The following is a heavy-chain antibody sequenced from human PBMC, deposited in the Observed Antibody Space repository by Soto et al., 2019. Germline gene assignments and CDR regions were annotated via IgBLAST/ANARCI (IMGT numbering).Heavy chain of an antibody. V-gene: IGHV3-66*01. D-gene: IGHD4-17*01. CDR2: IYSNGDT. Sequence: EVQLVESGGGLVQPGGSLRLSCAASGFTVGYNYMSWVRQVPGKGLEWVSVIYSNGDTDHADSVKGRFIISRDNSKNTVHLQMNSLRAEDTAVYYCARSSKDYGDYGWGQGTLVTVST. CDR3: ARSSKDYGDYG. J-gene: IGHJ4*02. CDR1: GFTVGYNY.